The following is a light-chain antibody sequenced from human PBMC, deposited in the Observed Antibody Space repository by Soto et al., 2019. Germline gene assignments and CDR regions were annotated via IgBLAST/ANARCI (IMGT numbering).Light chain of an antibody. V-gene: IGKV1-5*01. J-gene: IGKJ3*01. CDR1: QSISSW. CDR2: DAS. CDR3: QQYNNWLRT. Sequence: DIQMTQSPSTLSASVGDRVTITCRASQSISSWLAWYQQKPGKAPKLLIYDASSLESGVPSRFSGSGSGKEFTLTISSLKPDDFATYYCQQYNNWLRTLGPGTKVDIK.